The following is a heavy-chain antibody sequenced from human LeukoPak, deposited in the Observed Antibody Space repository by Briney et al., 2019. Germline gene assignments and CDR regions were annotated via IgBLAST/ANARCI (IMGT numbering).Heavy chain of an antibody. D-gene: IGHD5-24*01. CDR3: ARHQGWLQWEY. CDR2: IYAAET. V-gene: IGHV4-4*07. CDR1: GASISDYY. J-gene: IGHJ4*02. Sequence: PSETLSLTCNVSGASISDYYWSWIRQSAGKGLEWIGRIYAAETDFNPSLKSRLTMSIDTSKNQSSLKLRSVTAADTAVYYCARHQGWLQWEYWGQGTLVTVSS.